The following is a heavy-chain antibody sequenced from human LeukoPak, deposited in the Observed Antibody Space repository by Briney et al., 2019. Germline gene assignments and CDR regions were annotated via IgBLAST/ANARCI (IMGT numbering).Heavy chain of an antibody. CDR3: ARGGWWKFDY. CDR2: IHHRGST. D-gene: IGHD2-15*01. V-gene: IGHV4-4*02. CDR1: GDSVSTNYW. Sequence: SETLSLTCAVSGDSVSTNYWWTCVRPSPGKGLEWIGEIHHRGSTNYNPSLKSRVTISVDKSKNQFSLNLNSVTAADTAVYYCARGGWWKFDYWGQGTLVTVSS. J-gene: IGHJ4*02.